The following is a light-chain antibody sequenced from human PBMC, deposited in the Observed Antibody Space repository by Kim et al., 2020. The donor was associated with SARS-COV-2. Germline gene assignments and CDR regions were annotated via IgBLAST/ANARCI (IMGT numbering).Light chain of an antibody. CDR2: SNN. CDR1: SPNIGSNT. CDR3: AAWDDSLNGVV. Sequence: GQRVTSSCSGSSPNIGSNTVNWYQQLPGTAPKLLIYSNNQRPSGVPDRFCGSKSGTSASLAISGLQSEDEADYYCAAWDDSLNGVVFGGGTQLTVL. J-gene: IGLJ2*01. V-gene: IGLV1-44*01.